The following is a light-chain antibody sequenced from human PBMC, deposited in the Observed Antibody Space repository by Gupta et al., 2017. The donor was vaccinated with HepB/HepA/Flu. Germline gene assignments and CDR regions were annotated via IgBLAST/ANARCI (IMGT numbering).Light chain of an antibody. CDR2: QDR. CDR1: ILGDKY. CDR3: QACDSSTVV. Sequence: SYELTQPPSVSVSLGQTASINCSGDILGDKYAFWDQQKPGQCPFLVIYQDRKRPSGVLERFSGSNSGNTATLTIRGTQAVDEADYYCQACDSSTVVFGGGTNLTVL. J-gene: IGLJ2*01. V-gene: IGLV3-1*01.